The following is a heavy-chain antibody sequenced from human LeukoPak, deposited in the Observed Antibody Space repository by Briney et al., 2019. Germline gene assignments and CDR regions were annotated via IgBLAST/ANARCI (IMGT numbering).Heavy chain of an antibody. Sequence: GGSLRLSCAASGFTFSSYGMYWVRQAPGRGLEWVAVISYDGSNKYYADSVKGRFTISRDNSKNSLYLQMNSLRAEDTAVYYCAREGDYYDRRYDYWGQGTLVTVSS. CDR1: GFTFSSYG. D-gene: IGHD3-22*01. J-gene: IGHJ4*02. CDR2: ISYDGSNK. V-gene: IGHV3-33*05. CDR3: AREGDYYDRRYDY.